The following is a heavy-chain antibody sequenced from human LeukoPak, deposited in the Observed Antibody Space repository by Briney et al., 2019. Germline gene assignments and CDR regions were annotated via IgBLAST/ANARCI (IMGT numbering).Heavy chain of an antibody. J-gene: IGHJ5*02. Sequence: SGPTLVNPTQTLTLTCTFSGFSLSTSGVGVGWIRQPPGKALEWFALIYWDDDKRYSPSLKSRLTITKDTSKNQVVLTMTNMDPVDTATYYCALFEQWLAPLINWFDPWGQGTLVTVSS. CDR2: IYWDDDK. CDR1: GFSLSTSGVG. V-gene: IGHV2-5*02. D-gene: IGHD6-19*01. CDR3: ALFEQWLAPLINWFDP.